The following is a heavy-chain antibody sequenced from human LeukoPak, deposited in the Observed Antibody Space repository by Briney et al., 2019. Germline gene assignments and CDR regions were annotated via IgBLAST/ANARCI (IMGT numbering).Heavy chain of an antibody. CDR3: ARWYGYSSSPDY. Sequence: GASVKVSCKASGYSLTGYYMHWVRQAPGQVLEWMGWINPNSGETGYAQEFQGRVSMTRDMSISTIYMELARLKSDDTAFYYCARWYGYSSSPDYWGQGSLVTVSS. J-gene: IGHJ4*02. D-gene: IGHD6-13*01. CDR2: INPNSGET. V-gene: IGHV1-2*02. CDR1: GYSLTGYY.